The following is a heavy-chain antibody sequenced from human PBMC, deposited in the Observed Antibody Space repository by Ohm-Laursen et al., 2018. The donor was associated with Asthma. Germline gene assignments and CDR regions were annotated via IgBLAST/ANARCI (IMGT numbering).Heavy chain of an antibody. D-gene: IGHD4-17*01. J-gene: IGHJ4*02. V-gene: IGHV3-30-3*01. Sequence: SLRLSCAASGFTFRSYAMHWVRQAPGKGLEWVAVGGSYYDGGLKYYADSVNGRFTISRDNAKNTLYLQMNSLRAEDTAVYYCTRGGHYGSYFDYWGQGTPVTVSS. CDR3: TRGGHYGSYFDY. CDR2: GGSYYDGGLK. CDR1: GFTFRSYA.